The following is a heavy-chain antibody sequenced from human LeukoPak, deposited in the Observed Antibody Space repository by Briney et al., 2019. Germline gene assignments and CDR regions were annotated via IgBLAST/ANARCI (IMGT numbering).Heavy chain of an antibody. V-gene: IGHV3-21*01. CDR3: ARGYDILTGLGYFDY. CDR2: ISSSSSYM. D-gene: IGHD3-9*01. J-gene: IGHJ4*02. CDR1: GFTFSSYS. Sequence: GGSLRLSCAASGFTFSSYSMNWVRQAPGKGLEWVSSISSSSSYMYYADSVKGRFTISRDNAKNSLYLQMNSLRAEDTAVYYCARGYDILTGLGYFDYWGQGTLVTVSS.